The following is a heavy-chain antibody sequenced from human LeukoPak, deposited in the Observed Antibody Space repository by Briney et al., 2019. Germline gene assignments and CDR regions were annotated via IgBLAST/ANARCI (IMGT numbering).Heavy chain of an antibody. CDR2: IPSDGSSE. V-gene: IGHV3-30*02. CDR3: ARHNTRFLERLPALGS. CDR1: GFTFNSYA. J-gene: IGHJ5*02. Sequence: GGSLRLSCLASGFTFNSYAMHWGRRAPGKGLEWVAFIPSDGSSEYYADSVKGRFIISRDRSGNTVYLQMKSLRPEDTAIYYCARHNTRFLERLPALGSWGQGTLVTVSS. D-gene: IGHD3-3*01.